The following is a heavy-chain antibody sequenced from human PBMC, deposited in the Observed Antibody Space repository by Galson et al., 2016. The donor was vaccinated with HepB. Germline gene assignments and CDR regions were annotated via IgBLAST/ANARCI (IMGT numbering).Heavy chain of an antibody. Sequence: SVKVSCKASGGTFSTHGVSWVRQAPGQGLEWMGIIIPIFGTPNYAQKFQGRVTITADESTSTSYMELSGLTSQDTAVYYCAIDPGALAPGVNIEPHSDPWGQGTLVTVSS. CDR1: GGTFSTHG. V-gene: IGHV1-69*13. CDR2: IIPIFGTP. CDR3: AIDPGALAPGVNIEPHSDP. D-gene: IGHD2-2*01. J-gene: IGHJ5*02.